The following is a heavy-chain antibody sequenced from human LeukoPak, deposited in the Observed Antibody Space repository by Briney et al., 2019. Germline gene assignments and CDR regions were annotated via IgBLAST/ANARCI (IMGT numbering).Heavy chain of an antibody. Sequence: GGSLRLSCAASGFTFSTYAMHWVRQAPGKGLEWVAVISYDGSNKNYADSVKGRFTISRDNSKNTLYLQMNSLRAEDTAVYYCARSPDSSGYYVGYFDHWGRGTLVTVSS. CDR2: ISYDGSNK. J-gene: IGHJ2*01. CDR3: ARSPDSSGYYVGYFDH. CDR1: GFTFSTYA. V-gene: IGHV3-30-3*01. D-gene: IGHD3-22*01.